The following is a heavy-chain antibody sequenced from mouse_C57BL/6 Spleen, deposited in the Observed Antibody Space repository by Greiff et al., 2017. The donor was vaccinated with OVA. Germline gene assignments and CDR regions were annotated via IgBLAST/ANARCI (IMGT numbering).Heavy chain of an antibody. CDR2: IDPSDSET. D-gene: IGHD1-1*01. J-gene: IGHJ4*01. Sequence: QVQLQQSGAELVRPGSSVKLSCKASGYTFTSYWMHWVKQRPIQGLEWIGNIDPSDSETHYNQKFKDKATLTVDKSSSTAYMQLSSLTSEDSAVYYCARSLYGSDAMDYWGQGTSVTVSS. CDR3: ARSLYGSDAMDY. V-gene: IGHV1-52*01. CDR1: GYTFTSYW.